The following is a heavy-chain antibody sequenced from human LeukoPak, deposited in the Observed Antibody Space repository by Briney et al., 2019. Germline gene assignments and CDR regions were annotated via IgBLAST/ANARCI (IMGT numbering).Heavy chain of an antibody. CDR2: INWDGAST. CDR3: GRVHCSTNSCYDYYDYYMDV. CDR1: GFRFDDYS. V-gene: IGHV3-20*04. J-gene: IGHJ6*03. Sequence: GGSLRLSCAASGFRFDDYSMNWVRHVPGKGLEWVAGINWDGASTGYRDSMKGRFTISRDNGKNSLYLQLNSLRVEDTAVYYCGRVHCSTNSCYDYYDYYMDVSGIGTTVTVSS. D-gene: IGHD2-2*01.